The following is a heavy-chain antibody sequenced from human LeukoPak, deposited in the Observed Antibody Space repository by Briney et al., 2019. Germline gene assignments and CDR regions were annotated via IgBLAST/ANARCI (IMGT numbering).Heavy chain of an antibody. V-gene: IGHV1-46*01. CDR3: GGGGGDRDGYKNFDS. D-gene: IGHD5-24*01. CDR1: GYTFTSYY. CDR2: INPNGVIT. Sequence: AASVKVSCKASGYTFTSYYMHWVRQAPGQGLEWMGLINPNGVITSYAQKFQGRVTMTRDTSTSTHYMELSSLRSEDTAVYYCGGGGGDRDGYKNFDSWGQETLVTVSS. J-gene: IGHJ4*02.